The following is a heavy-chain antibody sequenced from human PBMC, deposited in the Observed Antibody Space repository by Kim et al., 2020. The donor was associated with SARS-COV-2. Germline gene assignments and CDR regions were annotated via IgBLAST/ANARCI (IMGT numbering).Heavy chain of an antibody. CDR1: GFTFSSYG. J-gene: IGHJ3*02. Sequence: GGSLRLSCAASGFTFSSYGMHWVRQAPGKGLEWVAVIWYDGSNKYYADSVQGRFTISRDNSKNTLYLQMNSLRAEDTAVYYCARGVVTARFTNAFDIWGQGTMVTVSS. V-gene: IGHV3-33*01. CDR3: ARGVVTARFTNAFDI. CDR2: IWYDGSNK. D-gene: IGHD2-21*02.